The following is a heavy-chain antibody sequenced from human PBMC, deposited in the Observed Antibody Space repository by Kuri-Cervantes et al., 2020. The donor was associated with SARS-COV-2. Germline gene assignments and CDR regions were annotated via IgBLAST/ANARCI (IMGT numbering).Heavy chain of an antibody. J-gene: IGHJ6*03. V-gene: IGHV3-15*01. Sequence: WIRQPPGKGLEWVGRIKSKTDGGTTDYAAPVKGRFTISRDDSKNTLYLQMNSLRAEDTAVYYCARDLVVSSGWDYYMDVWGKGTTVTVSS. D-gene: IGHD6-19*01. CDR3: ARDLVVSSGWDYYMDV. CDR2: IKSKTDGGTT.